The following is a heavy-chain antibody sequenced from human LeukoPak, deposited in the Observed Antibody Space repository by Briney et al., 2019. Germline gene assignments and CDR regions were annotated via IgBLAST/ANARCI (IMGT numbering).Heavy chain of an antibody. CDR1: GYTFTSYG. D-gene: IGHD3-22*01. J-gene: IGHJ4*02. Sequence: ASVKVSCKASGYTFTSYGISWVRQAPRRGLEWMGWISAYNGNTNYAQKLQGRVTMTTDTSTSTAYMELRSLRSDDTAVYYCARDMYYYDSSGYYYPKHWGQGTLVTVSS. CDR3: ARDMYYYDSSGYYYPKH. V-gene: IGHV1-18*01. CDR2: ISAYNGNT.